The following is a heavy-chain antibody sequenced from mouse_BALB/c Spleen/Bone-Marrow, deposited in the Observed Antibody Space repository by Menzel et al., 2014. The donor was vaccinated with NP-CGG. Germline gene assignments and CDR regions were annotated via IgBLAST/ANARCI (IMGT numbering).Heavy chain of an antibody. CDR2: IRSKSNNYAT. D-gene: IGHD2-3*01. V-gene: IGHV10-1*02. CDR1: GFTFNTYA. J-gene: IGHJ1*01. Sequence: EVLLVESGGGLVQPKGSLKLSCAASGFTFNTYAMNWVRRAPGQGLEWVARIRSKSNNYATYYADSVKDRFTSNRNESQSMLYLQMNILKTGDTAMDYCVRQGDGCYNWYFDVWGAGTTVTVSS. CDR3: VRQGDGCYNWYFDV.